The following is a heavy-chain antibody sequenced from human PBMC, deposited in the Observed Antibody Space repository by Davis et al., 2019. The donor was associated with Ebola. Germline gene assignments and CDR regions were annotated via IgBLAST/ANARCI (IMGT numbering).Heavy chain of an antibody. V-gene: IGHV3-7*03. CDR1: GFTFSSVW. CDR2: IKEDGSGK. CDR3: AKFQGLYPS. Sequence: GGSLRLSCAASGFTFSSVWMSWVRQAPGKGLEWVADIKEDGSGKYYEDSVKGRFTISRDNSKNTLYLQMNSLRAEDTAVYYCAKFQGLYPSWGQGTLVTVSS. J-gene: IGHJ5*02. D-gene: IGHD2-8*01.